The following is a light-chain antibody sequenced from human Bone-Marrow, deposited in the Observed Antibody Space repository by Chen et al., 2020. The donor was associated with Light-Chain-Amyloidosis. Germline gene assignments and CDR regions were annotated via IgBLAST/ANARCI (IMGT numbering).Light chain of an antibody. CDR3: QQSYSTPPGT. J-gene: IGKJ1*01. CDR1: QSISSY. CDR2: AAS. V-gene: IGKV1-39*01. Sequence: DIQMTQSPSSLSASVGDRVTITCRASQSISSYLNWYQQKPGKAPKLLIYAASSLHSGVPSRFSGSGSGTDFTLTISSRQPEDFATYSCQQSYSTPPGTFGQGTRVEIK.